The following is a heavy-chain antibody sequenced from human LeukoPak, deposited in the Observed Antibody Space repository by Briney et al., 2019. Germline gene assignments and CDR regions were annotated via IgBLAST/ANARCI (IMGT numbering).Heavy chain of an antibody. J-gene: IGHJ4*02. CDR2: INHSGST. CDR3: ARRFLSDYYFDY. D-gene: IGHD2/OR15-2a*01. Sequence: SETLSLTCAVCGGSFSGYYWSWIRQPPGKGLEWIGEINHSGSTNYNPSLKSRVTISVDTSKNQFSLKLSSVTAADTAVYYCARRFLSDYYFDYWGQGTLVTVSS. V-gene: IGHV4-34*01. CDR1: GGSFSGYY.